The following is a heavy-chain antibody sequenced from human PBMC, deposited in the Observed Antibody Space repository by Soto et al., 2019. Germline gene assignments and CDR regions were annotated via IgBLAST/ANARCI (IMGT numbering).Heavy chain of an antibody. CDR3: ARDILAAAGTNYYYGMDV. CDR1: GFTFSDHY. V-gene: IGHV3-72*01. Sequence: GGSLRLSCAASGFTFSDHYMDWVRQAPGKGLEWVGRTRNKANSYTTEYAASVKGRFTISRDDSKNSLYLQMNSLKTEDTAVYYCARDILAAAGTNYYYGMDVWGQGTTVTVSS. CDR2: TRNKANSYTT. D-gene: IGHD6-13*01. J-gene: IGHJ6*02.